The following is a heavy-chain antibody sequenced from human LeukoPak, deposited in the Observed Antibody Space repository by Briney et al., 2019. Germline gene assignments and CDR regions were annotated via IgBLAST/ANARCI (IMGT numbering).Heavy chain of an antibody. Sequence: ASVKVSCKASGYTFTGYYMHWVRQAPGQGLEWMGWMNPNSGNTGYAQKFQGRVTMTRNTSISTAYMELSSLRSEDTAVYYCARACSSTSCYANYWGQGTLVTVSS. CDR1: GYTFTGYY. CDR2: MNPNSGNT. V-gene: IGHV1-8*02. CDR3: ARACSSTSCYANY. J-gene: IGHJ4*02. D-gene: IGHD2-2*01.